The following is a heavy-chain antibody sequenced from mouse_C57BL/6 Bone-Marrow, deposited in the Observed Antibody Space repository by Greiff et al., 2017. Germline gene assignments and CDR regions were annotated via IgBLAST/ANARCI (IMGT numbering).Heavy chain of an antibody. CDR3: ASPDLLLYYFDY. V-gene: IGHV1-26*01. CDR2: INPNNGGT. D-gene: IGHD2-1*01. CDR1: GYTFTDYY. J-gene: IGHJ2*01. Sequence: EVQLQQSGPELVKPGASVKISCKASGYTFTDYYMNWVKQSHGKSLEWIGDINPNNGGTSYNQKFKGKATLTVDKSSSTAYMELRSLTSEDSAVYYCASPDLLLYYFDYWGQGTTLTVSS.